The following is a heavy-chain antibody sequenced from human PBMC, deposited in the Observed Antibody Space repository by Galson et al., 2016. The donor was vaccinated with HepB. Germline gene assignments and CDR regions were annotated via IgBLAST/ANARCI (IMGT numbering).Heavy chain of an antibody. V-gene: IGHV4-61*02. CDR2: IYTSGST. CDR3: ARVWGSSGGSCCNWFDP. J-gene: IGHJ5*02. CDR1: GGSISSGGYY. D-gene: IGHD2-15*01. Sequence: TLSLTCTVSGGSISSGGYYWSWIRQPAGKGLEWIGRIYTSGSTNYNPSLKSRVTISVDTSKNQFSRKLSSVTAADTAVYYGARVWGSSGGSCCNWFDPWGQGTLVTVSS.